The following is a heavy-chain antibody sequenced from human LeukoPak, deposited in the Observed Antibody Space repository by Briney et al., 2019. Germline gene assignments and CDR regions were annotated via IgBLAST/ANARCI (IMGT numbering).Heavy chain of an antibody. CDR3: AKDWSRIVVVGPITRHGNYMDV. J-gene: IGHJ6*03. D-gene: IGHD2-15*01. Sequence: PGGPLRLSCAASGFTFSNYGMHWVRQAPGKGLEWVAFIRYDGSNKYFADSLKGRFTISRDNSKNTLYLQMNSLRPEDTAVYYCAKDWSRIVVVGPITRHGNYMDVWGKGTTVTISS. CDR2: IRYDGSNK. V-gene: IGHV3-30*02. CDR1: GFTFSNYG.